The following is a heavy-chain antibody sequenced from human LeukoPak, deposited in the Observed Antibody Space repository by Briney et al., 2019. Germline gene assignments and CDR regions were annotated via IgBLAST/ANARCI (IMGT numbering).Heavy chain of an antibody. Sequence: PSETLSLTCTVSGRSISSSNNYWGWIRQPPGKGLEWIGTISYSGGTYYNPSLKSRVTISIDTSKTEFSLKLSSVTATDTAVYYCARHFDYWGQGTLVTVSS. CDR3: ARHFDY. CDR1: GRSISSSNNY. J-gene: IGHJ4*02. V-gene: IGHV4-39*01. CDR2: ISYSGGT.